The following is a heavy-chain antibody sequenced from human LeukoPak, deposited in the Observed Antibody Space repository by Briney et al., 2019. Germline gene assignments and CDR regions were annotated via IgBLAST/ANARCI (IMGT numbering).Heavy chain of an antibody. CDR2: IYPGDSDT. V-gene: IGHV5-51*01. Sequence: GESLKISCKASGYSFTTHWIGWVRQMPGKGLEWMGIIYPGDSDTRYSPSFQGQVTISADKSISTAYLQWSSLKASDTAMYYCARHREAAAWSPLVSWGQGTLVTVSS. CDR3: ARHREAAAWSPLVS. J-gene: IGHJ5*02. D-gene: IGHD6-13*01. CDR1: GYSFTTHW.